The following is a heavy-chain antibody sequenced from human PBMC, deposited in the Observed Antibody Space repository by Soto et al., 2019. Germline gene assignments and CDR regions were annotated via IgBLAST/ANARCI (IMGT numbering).Heavy chain of an antibody. V-gene: IGHV3-23*01. CDR3: AKDHYGDWYYGMDV. CDR1: GFTFSSYA. J-gene: IGHJ6*02. Sequence: PGGSLRLSCAASGFTFSSYAMSWVRQAPGKGLEWVSAISGSGGSTYYADSVKGRFTISRDNSKNTLYLQMNSLRAEDTAVYYCAKDHYGDWYYGMDVWGQGTTVTVSS. CDR2: ISGSGGST. D-gene: IGHD4-17*01.